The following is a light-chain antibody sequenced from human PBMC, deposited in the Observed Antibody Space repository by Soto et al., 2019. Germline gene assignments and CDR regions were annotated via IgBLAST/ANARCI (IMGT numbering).Light chain of an antibody. J-gene: IGKJ2*01. Sequence: IPVTQSPSSLSASVGDRGTITCRTSQAISNHLAWYRQSPGKAPQLLMYDASTLHSGVPSRFSGDGSGTDFTLTINSLQPEDSATYYCQQLNTYPYTFGQGTKLDI. CDR2: DAS. V-gene: IGKV1-9*01. CDR3: QQLNTYPYT. CDR1: QAISNH.